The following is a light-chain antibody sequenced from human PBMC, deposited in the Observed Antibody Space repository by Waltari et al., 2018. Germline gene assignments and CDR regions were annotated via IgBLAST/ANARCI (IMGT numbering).Light chain of an antibody. CDR3: QQRAFWPPT. V-gene: IGKV3-11*01. CDR2: DAS. CDR1: QSVSSS. Sequence: IVLTQSPATLSLSSGEGATPSCRASQSVSSSLAWIQQRPGQAPRLLIYDASSRATGIPARFSGSGSGTDFTLTISSLEPEDFAVYYCQQRAFWPPTFGRGTKLEMK. J-gene: IGKJ2*01.